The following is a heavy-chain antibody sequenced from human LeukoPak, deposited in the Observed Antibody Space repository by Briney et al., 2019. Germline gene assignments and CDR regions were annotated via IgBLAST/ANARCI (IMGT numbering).Heavy chain of an antibody. CDR2: ISGSGGST. D-gene: IGHD3-10*01. V-gene: IGHV3-23*01. CDR1: GFTFSSYA. Sequence: GGSLRLSCAASGFTFSSYAMSWVRQAPGKGLEWVSAISGSGGSTYYADSVKGRFTISRDNSKNTLYLQMNSLRAEDTAVYYCAKAGGSGSYYVYDYWAREPWSPSPQ. CDR3: AKAGGSGSYYVYDY. J-gene: IGHJ4*02.